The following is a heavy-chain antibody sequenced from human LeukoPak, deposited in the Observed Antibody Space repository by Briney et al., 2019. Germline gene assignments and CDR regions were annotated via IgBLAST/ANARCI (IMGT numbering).Heavy chain of an antibody. J-gene: IGHJ6*04. D-gene: IGHD3-10*01. V-gene: IGHV1-69*13. CDR3: ARERSGSNYYGMDV. Sequence: SVRVSCKASGGTFSSKGIDWARQAPGQGLEWVGRIIPLFGTSRYGQKFQGRVTITADESTTTAYMDLISLTSDDTAVYYCARERSGSNYYGMDVWGKGTTVIVSS. CDR2: IIPLFGTS. CDR1: GGTFSSKG.